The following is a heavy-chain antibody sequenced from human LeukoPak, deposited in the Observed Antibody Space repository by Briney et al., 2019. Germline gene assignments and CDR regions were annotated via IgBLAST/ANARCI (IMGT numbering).Heavy chain of an antibody. J-gene: IGHJ6*02. CDR1: GYSFTSYW. V-gene: IGHV5-51*01. CDR3: ARLGPGTTSVYYYYYGMDV. CDR2: IYPGDSDT. Sequence: GESLKISCKGSGYSFTSYWIGWVRQMPGKGLEWMGIIYPGDSDTRYSPSFQGQVTISADKSISTAYLQWSSLKASDTAMYYCARLGPGTTSVYYYYYGMDVWGQGTTVTVSS. D-gene: IGHD1-7*01.